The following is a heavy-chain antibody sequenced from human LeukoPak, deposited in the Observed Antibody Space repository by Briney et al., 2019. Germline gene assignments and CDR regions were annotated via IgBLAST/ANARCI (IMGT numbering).Heavy chain of an antibody. J-gene: IGHJ4*02. D-gene: IGHD3-22*01. V-gene: IGHV3-30*04. CDR2: ISYDGSNK. CDR3: ARDYYYDSSGSHLWGYFDY. Sequence: SGGSLRLSCAASGFTFSSYAMQWARQAPGKGREGVAVISYDGSNKYYADSVRGRFTISRDNSKNTLYLQMNSLRAEDTAVYYCARDYYYDSSGSHLWGYFDYWGQGTLVTVSS. CDR1: GFTFSSYA.